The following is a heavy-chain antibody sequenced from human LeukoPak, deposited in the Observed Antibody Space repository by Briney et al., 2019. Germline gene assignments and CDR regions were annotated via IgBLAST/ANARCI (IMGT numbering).Heavy chain of an antibody. CDR2: INPNSGGT. CDR3: ARDADLTGTTPIDY. D-gene: IGHD1/OR15-1a*01. J-gene: IGHJ4*02. V-gene: IGHV1-2*02. Sequence: ASVKVSRKASGYTFTGYYMHWVRQAPGQGLEWMGWINPNSGGTNYAQKFQGRVTMTRDTSISTAYMELGRLRSDDTAVYYCARDADLTGTTPIDYWGQGTLVTVSS. CDR1: GYTFTGYY.